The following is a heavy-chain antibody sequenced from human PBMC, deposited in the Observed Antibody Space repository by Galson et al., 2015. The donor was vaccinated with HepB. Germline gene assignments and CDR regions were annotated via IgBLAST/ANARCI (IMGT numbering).Heavy chain of an antibody. CDR1: GFTFSSYA. Sequence: SLRLSCAASGFTFSSYAMSWVRQAPGKGLEWVSAISGSGGSTYYADSVKGRFTISRDNSKNTLYLQMNSLRAEDTAVYYCAKDRSFDWLFYYWGQGTLVTVSS. V-gene: IGHV3-23*01. D-gene: IGHD3-9*01. J-gene: IGHJ4*02. CDR2: ISGSGGST. CDR3: AKDRSFDWLFYY.